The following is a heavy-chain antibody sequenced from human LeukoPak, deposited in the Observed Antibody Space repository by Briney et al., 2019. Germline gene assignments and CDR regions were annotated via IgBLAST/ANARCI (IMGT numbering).Heavy chain of an antibody. CDR2: INPNSGGT. D-gene: IGHD5-18*01. Sequence: GASVKVSCKASGYTFTGYYMHWVRQAPGQGLEWMGWINPNSGGTNYAQKFQGRVTMTRDTSISTAYMELSRLRSDDTAVYYCAREPRGYSYGYVDYWGQGTLVTVSS. V-gene: IGHV1-2*02. CDR1: GYTFTGYY. CDR3: AREPRGYSYGYVDY. J-gene: IGHJ4*02.